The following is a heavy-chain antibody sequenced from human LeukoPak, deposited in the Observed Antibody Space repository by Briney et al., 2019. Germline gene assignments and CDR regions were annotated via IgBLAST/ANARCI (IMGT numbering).Heavy chain of an antibody. D-gene: IGHD5-12*01. CDR3: AKDDAWLRFLY. J-gene: IGHJ4*02. CDR1: GFTFSNHG. V-gene: IGHV3-23*01. CDR2: ISGNGDIT. Sequence: GGTLRLSCAASGFTFSNHGMNWVRQAPGKGLEWVSGISGNGDITYYADSVKGRFTISRDNSKNTLYLQMNSLRAEDTAIYYCAKDDAWLRFLYWGQGTLVTVSP.